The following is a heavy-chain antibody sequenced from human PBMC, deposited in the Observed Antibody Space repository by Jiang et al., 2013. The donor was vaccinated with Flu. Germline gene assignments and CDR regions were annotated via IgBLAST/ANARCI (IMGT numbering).Heavy chain of an antibody. CDR3: ARDEDDYGGRDAFDI. CDR2: IIPIFGTA. D-gene: IGHD4-23*01. Sequence: SGGTFSSYAISWVRQAPGQGLEWMGGIIPIFGTANYAQKFQGRVTITADESTSTAYMELSSLRSEDTAVYYCARDEDDYGGRDAFDIWGQGTMVTVSS. CDR1: GGTFSSYA. J-gene: IGHJ3*02. V-gene: IGHV1-69*01.